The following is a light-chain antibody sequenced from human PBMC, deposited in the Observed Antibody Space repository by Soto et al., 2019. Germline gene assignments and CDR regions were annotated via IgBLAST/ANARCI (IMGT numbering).Light chain of an antibody. CDR1: QSVSNNY. CDR3: QQYGSSPWT. V-gene: IGKV3-20*01. CDR2: GAS. Sequence: EIVLTQSPGTLSLSPGERATLSCRASQSVSNNYLARYQQKPGQAPRVLIYGASSRATGIPDRFSGSGSGTDFTLTISRLEPEDFAVYYCQQYGSSPWTFGQGTKVEIK. J-gene: IGKJ1*01.